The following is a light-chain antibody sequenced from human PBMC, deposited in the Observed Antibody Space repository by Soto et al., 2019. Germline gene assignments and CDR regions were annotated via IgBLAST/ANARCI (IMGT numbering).Light chain of an antibody. Sequence: DIQMTQSPSTLPASLGDRVTITCRASQSISNWLAWYQQKPGKAPKLLIYKASSLESGVPSRFSGSGSGTEFTLTISSLQPDDFATYYCQQYASYSPTFGQGTKVDIK. CDR1: QSISNW. J-gene: IGKJ1*01. V-gene: IGKV1-5*03. CDR2: KAS. CDR3: QQYASYSPT.